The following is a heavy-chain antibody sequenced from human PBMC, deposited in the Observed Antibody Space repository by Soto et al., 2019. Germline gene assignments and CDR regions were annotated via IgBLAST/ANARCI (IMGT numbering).Heavy chain of an antibody. CDR1: GGSISSYY. D-gene: IGHD3-22*01. CDR3: ARELASYYYDSSGRGYFDY. J-gene: IGHJ4*02. Sequence: SETLSLTCTVSGGSISSYYWSWIRQPPGKGLEWIGYIYYSGSTNYNPSLKSRVTISVDTSKNQFSLKLSSVTAADTAVYYCARELASYYYDSSGRGYFDYWGQGTLVTVSS. V-gene: IGHV4-59*01. CDR2: IYYSGST.